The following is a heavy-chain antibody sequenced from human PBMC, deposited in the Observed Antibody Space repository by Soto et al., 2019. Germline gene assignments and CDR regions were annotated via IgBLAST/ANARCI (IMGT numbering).Heavy chain of an antibody. Sequence: PGGSLRLSCAASGFTFSSYEMNWVRQAPGKGLEWVSYISISGSTIYYAESVKGRFTISXXXAXXSXXLXXNXXRAXDTAVYYCARVWGGYYFGGQGTLVTVSS. J-gene: IGHJ4*02. D-gene: IGHD3-22*01. V-gene: IGHV3-48*03. CDR2: ISISGSTI. CDR3: ARVWGGYYF. CDR1: GFTFSSYE.